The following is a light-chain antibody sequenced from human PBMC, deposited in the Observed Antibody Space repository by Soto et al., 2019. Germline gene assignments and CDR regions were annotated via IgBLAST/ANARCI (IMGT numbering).Light chain of an antibody. V-gene: IGKV3-11*01. CDR3: QQRSNWPPYT. CDR1: QSFSSY. CDR2: DAS. J-gene: IGKJ2*01. Sequence: EIVLTQSPATLSLSPGDRATLSCSASQSFSSYLAWYQQNPGHAHRLLIYDASNRATGIPARFSGSGSGTAFSLTISSLAPDDFAVYYCQQRSNWPPYTFGQGNKLDIK.